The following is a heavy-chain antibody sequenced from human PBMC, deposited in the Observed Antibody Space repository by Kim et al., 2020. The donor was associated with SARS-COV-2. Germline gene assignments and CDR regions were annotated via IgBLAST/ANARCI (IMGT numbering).Heavy chain of an antibody. CDR1: GGTFSSYA. CDR2: IIPIFGTA. D-gene: IGHD6-19*01. CDR3: ARDVGKPHRLIAVAGGMDV. Sequence: SVKVSCKASGGTFSSYAISWVRQAPGQGLEWMGGIIPIFGTANYAQKFQGRVTITADESTSTAYMELSSLRSEDTAVYYCARDVGKPHRLIAVAGGMDVWGQGTTVTVSS. V-gene: IGHV1-69*13. J-gene: IGHJ6*02.